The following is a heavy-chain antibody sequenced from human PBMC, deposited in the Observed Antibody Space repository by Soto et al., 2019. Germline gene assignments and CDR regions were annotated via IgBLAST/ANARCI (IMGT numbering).Heavy chain of an antibody. CDR1: VCSIISSIYY. CDR2: IYYSGST. Sequence: PSETLSLTCTFSVCSIISSIYYLCCIRQPPWKGLEWIVSIYYSGSTYYNPSLKSRVTISVDTSKNQFSLKLSSVTSAETAVYYCARHNNSSGEKWFELWGQANLVNVSS. D-gene: IGHD6-19*01. V-gene: IGHV4-39*01. CDR3: ARHNNSSGEKWFEL. J-gene: IGHJ5*02.